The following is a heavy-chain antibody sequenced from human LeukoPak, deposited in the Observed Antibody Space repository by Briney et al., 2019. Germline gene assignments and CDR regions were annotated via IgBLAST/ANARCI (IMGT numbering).Heavy chain of an antibody. CDR1: GGSISNYY. Sequence: SETLSLTCTVSGGSISNYYWSWIRQPPGKELEWIGYIYDSGSIFYSGSTNYNPSLKGRVTMSVDTSKNQFSLKLNSVTAADTAVYYCARRAASAIVYYYFYMDVWGKGTTVTVSS. J-gene: IGHJ6*03. V-gene: IGHV4-59*01. CDR3: ARRAASAIVYYYFYMDV. CDR2: IYDSGSIFYSGST. D-gene: IGHD2-2*02.